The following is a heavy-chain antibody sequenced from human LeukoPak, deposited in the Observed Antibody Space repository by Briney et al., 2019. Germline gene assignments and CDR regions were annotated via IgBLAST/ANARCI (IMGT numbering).Heavy chain of an antibody. J-gene: IGHJ4*02. CDR1: GFTFSSYA. CDR2: ISYSGGST. D-gene: IGHD3-10*01. CDR3: VKSGAGSYYNPDFDY. V-gene: IGHV3-23*01. Sequence: GGSLRLSCAASGFTFSSYAMSWVRQTPGKGLEWVSSISYSGGSTHYADSVKGRFTISRDNSKNTLYLQMNSLRAEDTAVYYCVKSGAGSYYNPDFDYWGQGTLVTVSS.